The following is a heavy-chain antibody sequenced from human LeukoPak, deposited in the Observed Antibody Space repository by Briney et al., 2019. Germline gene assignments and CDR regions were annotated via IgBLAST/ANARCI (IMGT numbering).Heavy chain of an antibody. CDR1: GFTFSSYG. CDR2: IWYDGSNK. Sequence: GGSLRLSCAASGFTFSSYGMHWVRQAPGKGLEWVAFIWYDGSNKYYADSVKGRFTLSRENSKKTLYVQMNSLRAEDTAVYYCSKVGSYGDQDYWGQGALVTVSS. CDR3: SKVGSYGDQDY. J-gene: IGHJ4*02. V-gene: IGHV3-30*02. D-gene: IGHD4-17*01.